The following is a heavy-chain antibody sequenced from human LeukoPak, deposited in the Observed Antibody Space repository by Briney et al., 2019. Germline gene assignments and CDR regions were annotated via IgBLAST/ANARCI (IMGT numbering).Heavy chain of an antibody. D-gene: IGHD2-8*02. V-gene: IGHV1-2*02. Sequence: ASVKVSCKASGHTFTGYYMQWVRQAPGHGLEWMGWINPNSDGSKLAQRFQGRVTLTWDTSLNTANMEMTSLRSDDTAVYYRASLIVGPGVLVDYWGQGTLVTVSS. J-gene: IGHJ4*02. CDR2: INPNSDGS. CDR3: ASLIVGPGVLVDY. CDR1: GHTFTGYY.